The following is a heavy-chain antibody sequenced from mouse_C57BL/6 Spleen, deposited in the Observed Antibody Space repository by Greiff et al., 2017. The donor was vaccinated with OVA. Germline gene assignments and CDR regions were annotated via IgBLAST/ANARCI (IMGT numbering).Heavy chain of an antibody. CDR2: IYPRSGNT. J-gene: IGHJ3*01. Sequence: QVQLQQSGAELARPGASVKLSCKASGYTFTSYGISWVKQRTGQGLEWIGEIYPRSGNTYYNEQFKGKATLTADKSSRTAYMVISSLTSEDTAVYLCAREDYGYYNLFAYWGQGTLVTVSA. CDR3: AREDYGYYNLFAY. V-gene: IGHV1-81*01. CDR1: GYTFTSYG. D-gene: IGHD2-12*01.